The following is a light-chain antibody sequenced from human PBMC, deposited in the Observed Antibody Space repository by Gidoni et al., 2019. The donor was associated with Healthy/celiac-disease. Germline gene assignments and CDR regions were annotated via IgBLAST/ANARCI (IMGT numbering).Light chain of an antibody. CDR3: QQRSNWPLYT. CDR2: DAS. J-gene: IGKJ2*01. Sequence: EIVLTQSPATLSLSPGERATLSCRASQRVSSYLAWYQQKPGQAPRLLISDASNRATGIPARFSGSGSVTDFTLTISSLEPEDFAVYYCQQRSNWPLYTFGQGTKLEIK. V-gene: IGKV3-11*01. CDR1: QRVSSY.